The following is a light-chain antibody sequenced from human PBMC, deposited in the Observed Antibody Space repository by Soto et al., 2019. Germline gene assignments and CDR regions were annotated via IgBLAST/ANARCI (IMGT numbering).Light chain of an antibody. CDR1: SSDVGSYNL. V-gene: IGLV2-23*02. J-gene: IGLJ2*01. Sequence: QSALTQPASVSGSPGQSITISCTGTSSDVGSYNLVSWYQQHPGEAPKLMIYEVSKRPSGVSNRFSGSKSGNTASLTISGLQAEDEADYYCCSYAGSSDVVFGGGTKVTVL. CDR3: CSYAGSSDVV. CDR2: EVS.